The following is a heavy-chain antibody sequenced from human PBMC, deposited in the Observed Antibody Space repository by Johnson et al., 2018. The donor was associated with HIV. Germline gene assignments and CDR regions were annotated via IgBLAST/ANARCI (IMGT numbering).Heavy chain of an antibody. CDR2: ISSTGSTI. CDR1: GFTYDMYW. Sequence: MQLVESGGGLVQPGGSLRLSCAASGFTYDMYWMHWVRQAPGKGLEWISYISSTGSTIYYADSVKGRFTISRDNAKNSLYLQMNSLRAEDTAVYYCARDSRIWAWGQGTMVTVSS. CDR3: ARDSRIWA. V-gene: IGHV3-48*04. J-gene: IGHJ3*01. D-gene: IGHD3-16*01.